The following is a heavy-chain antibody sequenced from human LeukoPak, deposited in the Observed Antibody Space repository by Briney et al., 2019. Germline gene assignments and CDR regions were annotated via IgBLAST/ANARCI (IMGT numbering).Heavy chain of an antibody. Sequence: PSETLSLTCTVSGGSISSSSYYWGWIRRPPEKGLEWIGSIYYSGDTYYNPSLKSRRVTISVDTSKNQFSLRLSSVTAADTAVYYCARHQWHYYYYMGVWGKGSTVTVSS. D-gene: IGHD6-19*01. CDR2: IYYSGDT. CDR1: GGSISSSSYY. CDR3: ARHQWHYYYYMGV. J-gene: IGHJ6*03. V-gene: IGHV4-39*01.